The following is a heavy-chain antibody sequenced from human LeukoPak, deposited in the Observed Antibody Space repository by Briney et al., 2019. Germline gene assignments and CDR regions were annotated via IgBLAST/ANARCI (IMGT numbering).Heavy chain of an antibody. CDR3: ARHQWVPAFDI. Sequence: SETLSLTCTVSGGSISSYYWSWIRQHPGKGLEWISYIYYSGSTNFNPSLKSRVTISIDTSKNQFSLKLSSVTAADTAVYYCARHQWVPAFDIWGQGTMVIVSS. D-gene: IGHD1-26*01. CDR1: GGSISSYY. J-gene: IGHJ3*02. V-gene: IGHV4-59*08. CDR2: IYYSGST.